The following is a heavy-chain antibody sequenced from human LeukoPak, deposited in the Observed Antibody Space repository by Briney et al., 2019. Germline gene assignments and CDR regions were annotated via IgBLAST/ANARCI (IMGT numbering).Heavy chain of an antibody. J-gene: IGHJ4*02. V-gene: IGHV1-69*05. CDR3: ARGPYNWNDGRYFDY. Sequence: SVKVSCKASGGTFSSYAISWVRPAPGQGLEWMGGIIPIFGTANYAQKFQGRVTITTDESTSTAYVELSSLRSEDTAVYYCARGPYNWNDGRYFDYWGQGTLVTVSS. CDR1: GGTFSSYA. CDR2: IIPIFGTA. D-gene: IGHD1-20*01.